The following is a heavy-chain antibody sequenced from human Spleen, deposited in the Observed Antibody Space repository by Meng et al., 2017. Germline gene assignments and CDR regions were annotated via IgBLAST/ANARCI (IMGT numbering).Heavy chain of an antibody. CDR3: ARDEDISAAGKLFGDY. J-gene: IGHJ4*02. D-gene: IGHD6-13*01. Sequence: VQLVQSGAEVKKPGASVKVSCNASGYSFTAYELRWVRQAPGQGLEWMGRINPIGGGTNYAQKFQGRVTMSRDTSISTAYMELSRLTSDDTAMYYCARDEDISAAGKLFGDYWGQGTLVTVSS. CDR2: INPIGGGT. CDR1: GYSFTAYE. V-gene: IGHV1-2*06.